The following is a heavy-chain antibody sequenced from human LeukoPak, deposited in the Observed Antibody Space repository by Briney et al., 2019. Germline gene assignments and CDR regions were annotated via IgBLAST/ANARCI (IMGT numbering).Heavy chain of an antibody. CDR1: GYSISTGYY. J-gene: IGHJ4*02. CDR2: FYHGGST. V-gene: IGHV4-38-2*02. Sequence: SETLSLTCTVSGYSISTGYYWDWIRQPPGKGLEWIGTFYHGGSTYYNPSLKSRVTISVDTSKNQFSLKLSSVTAADTAVYYCARQKQWLVLRSYYFDYWGQGTLVTVSS. CDR3: ARQKQWLVLRSYYFDY. D-gene: IGHD6-19*01.